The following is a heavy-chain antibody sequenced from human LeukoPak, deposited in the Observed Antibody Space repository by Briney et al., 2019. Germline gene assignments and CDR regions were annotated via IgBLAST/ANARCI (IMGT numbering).Heavy chain of an antibody. D-gene: IGHD1-14*01. V-gene: IGHV3-30-3*01. Sequence: PGGSLRLSCAASGFTFSSYAMHWVRQAPGKGLEWVAVISYDGSNKYYADSVKGRFTISRDNSKNTLYLQMNSLRAEDTAVYYCAKSEGGYYYYYMYVWGKGTTVTVSS. CDR1: GFTFSSYA. J-gene: IGHJ6*03. CDR3: AKSEGGYYYYYMYV. CDR2: ISYDGSNK.